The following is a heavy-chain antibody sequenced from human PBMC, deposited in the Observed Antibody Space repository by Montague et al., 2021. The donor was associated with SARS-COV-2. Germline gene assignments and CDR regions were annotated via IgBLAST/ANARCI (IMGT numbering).Heavy chain of an antibody. Sequence: SLRLSCAASGFTFSSYGMHWVRQAPGKGLEWVAVISYDGSNKYYADSVKGRFTISRDNSKNTLYLQMNSLRAEDTAVYYCAKDFMSLMVYAMVYYYYGMDVWGQGTPVTVSS. CDR3: AKDFMSLMVYAMVYYYYGMDV. D-gene: IGHD2-8*01. CDR2: ISYDGSNK. V-gene: IGHV3-30*18. J-gene: IGHJ6*02. CDR1: GFTFSSYG.